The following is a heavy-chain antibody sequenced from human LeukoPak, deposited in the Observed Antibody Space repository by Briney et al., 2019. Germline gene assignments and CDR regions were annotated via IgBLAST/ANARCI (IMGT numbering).Heavy chain of an antibody. CDR2: INPSGGST. J-gene: IGHJ6*03. D-gene: IGHD2-15*01. V-gene: IGHV1-46*01. Sequence: ASVKVSCKASGYTFTSYYMHWVRQAPGQGLEWMGIINPSGGSTSYAQKLQGRVTMTTDTSTSTAYMELSRLRSDDTAVYYCARVRLSAAYMDVWGKGTTVTISS. CDR3: ARVRLSAAYMDV. CDR1: GYTFTSYY.